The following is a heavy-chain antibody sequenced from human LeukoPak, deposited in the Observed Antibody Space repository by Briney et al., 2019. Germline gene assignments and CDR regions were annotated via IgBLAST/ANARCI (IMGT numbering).Heavy chain of an antibody. V-gene: IGHV3-15*07. D-gene: IGHD5-18*01. CDR1: GFTFTNAW. Sequence: PGGSLRLSCKASGFTFTNAWMNWVRQAPGKGLEWVGRIKSKVDGGTTDYAAPAKGRFTISRDDSKNTLYLQMNSLKTEDTAVYYCTTEAYSYAGYWGQGTLVTVSS. CDR2: IKSKVDGGTT. J-gene: IGHJ4*02. CDR3: TTEAYSYAGY.